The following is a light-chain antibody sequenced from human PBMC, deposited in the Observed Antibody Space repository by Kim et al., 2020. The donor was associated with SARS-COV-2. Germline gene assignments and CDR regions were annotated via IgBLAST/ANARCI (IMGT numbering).Light chain of an antibody. J-gene: IGKJ1*01. CDR1: QSVSSN. CDR3: QQYNNWLWT. Sequence: SVSPGERATLSCRASQSVSSNLAWYQQKPGQAPRLLIYGASTRATGIPARFSGSGSGTEFTLTISSLQSEDFAVYYCQQYNNWLWTFGQGTKLEI. CDR2: GAS. V-gene: IGKV3-15*01.